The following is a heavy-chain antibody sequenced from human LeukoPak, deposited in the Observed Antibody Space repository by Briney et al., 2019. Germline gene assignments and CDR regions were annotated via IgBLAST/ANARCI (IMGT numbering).Heavy chain of an antibody. CDR2: ISGSGGST. Sequence: GGTLRLSCAASGFTFSSYGMSWVRQAPGKGLEWVSAISGSGGSTYYADSVKGRFTISRDNSKNTLYLQMNSLRAEDTAVYYCAKEQGSSGYYFDYWGQGTLVTVSS. J-gene: IGHJ4*02. V-gene: IGHV3-23*01. CDR3: AKEQGSSGYYFDY. CDR1: GFTFSSYG. D-gene: IGHD3-22*01.